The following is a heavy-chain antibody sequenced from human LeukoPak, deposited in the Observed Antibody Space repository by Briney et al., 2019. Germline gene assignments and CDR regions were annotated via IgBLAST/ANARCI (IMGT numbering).Heavy chain of an antibody. V-gene: IGHV4-61*02. CDR3: ARHSAAGRPSFDH. CDR1: GGSMSSGHYY. CDR2: ISSSGST. D-gene: IGHD6-13*01. Sequence: SETLSLTCTVSGGSMSSGHYYWNWVRQPAGKGLEWIGRISSSGSTTYSPSLKSRVTMSLDTSKNQFSLKLSSVTAADTAVYYCARHSAAGRPSFDHWGQGILVTVSS. J-gene: IGHJ4*02.